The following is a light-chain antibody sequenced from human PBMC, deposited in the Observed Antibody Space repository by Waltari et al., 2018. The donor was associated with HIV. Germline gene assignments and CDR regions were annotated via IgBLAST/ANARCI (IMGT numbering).Light chain of an antibody. CDR2: EVS. CDR3: CSYAGNSIP. CDR1: SSDVGSYNL. V-gene: IGLV2-23*02. Sequence: QSALTQPASVSGSFGQSITISCTGTSSDVGSYNLVSWYQHHPGKAPKLIIYEVSKRPSGVSIGFSGSKSGNTAALTVSGRQAEDEADYYCCSYAGNSIPFGGGTKLTVL. J-gene: IGLJ2*01.